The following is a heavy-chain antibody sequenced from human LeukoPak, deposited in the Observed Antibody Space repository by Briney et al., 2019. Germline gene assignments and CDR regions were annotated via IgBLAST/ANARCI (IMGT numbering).Heavy chain of an antibody. Sequence: SETLSLTCAVYGVSLSYYYWSWIRQPPEKGLEWIGEINRSGSTNYNPSLKSRVSISVDTSKKQFSLKLSSVTAADTAVYYCARGGFYCGDDCYVDYWGQGTLVTVSS. V-gene: IGHV4-34*01. CDR1: GVSLSYYY. CDR2: INRSGST. J-gene: IGHJ4*02. CDR3: ARGGFYCGDDCYVDY. D-gene: IGHD2-21*02.